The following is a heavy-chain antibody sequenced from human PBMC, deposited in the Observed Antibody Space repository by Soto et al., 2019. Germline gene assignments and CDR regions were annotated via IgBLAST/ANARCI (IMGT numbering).Heavy chain of an antibody. Sequence: GASVKVSCKASGFTFTSSAVQWVRQARGQRLEWIGWIVVGSGNTNYAQKFQERVTITRDMSTSTAYMELSSLRAEDTAVYYCARDSGRFGEFRYSYYYYMDVWGKGTTVTVSS. V-gene: IGHV1-58*01. CDR2: IVVGSGNT. D-gene: IGHD3-10*01. J-gene: IGHJ6*03. CDR1: GFTFTSSA. CDR3: ARDSGRFGEFRYSYYYYMDV.